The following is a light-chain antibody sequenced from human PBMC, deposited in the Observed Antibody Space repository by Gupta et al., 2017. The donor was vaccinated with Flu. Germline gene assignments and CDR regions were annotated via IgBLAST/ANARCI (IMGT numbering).Light chain of an antibody. J-gene: IGKJ2*01. CDR2: AAS. CDR3: QQSYSTPYP. CDR1: QSISSY. Sequence: DIQMTQSPSPLPASVGDRVTITCRASQSISSYLNWYQQKPGKAPKLLIYAASSLQSGVPSRFSGSGSGTDFTLTISSLQPEDFATYNCQQSYSTPYPFGQGTSWRSN. V-gene: IGKV1-39*01.